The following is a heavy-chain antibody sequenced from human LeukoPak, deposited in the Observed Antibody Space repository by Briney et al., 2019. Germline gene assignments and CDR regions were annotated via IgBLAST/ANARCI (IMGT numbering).Heavy chain of an antibody. CDR1: GFAFSVYA. J-gene: IGHJ4*02. Sequence: PGRSLRLSCVASGFAFSVYAMHCVGQHPPKERLWVSRINSDESSTTYAASVKGRFTISRDNAKNTLYLQMNSLRADDTAVYYCASGSFYGGVALDYWGQETLVTVSS. CDR3: ASGSFYGGVALDY. CDR2: INSDESST. D-gene: IGHD4-23*01. V-gene: IGHV3-74*01.